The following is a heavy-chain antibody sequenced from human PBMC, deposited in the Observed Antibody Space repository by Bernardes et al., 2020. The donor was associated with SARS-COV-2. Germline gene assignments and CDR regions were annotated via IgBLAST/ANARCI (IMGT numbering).Heavy chain of an antibody. J-gene: IGHJ4*02. CDR2: ISSSGTTI. V-gene: IGHV3-48*03. D-gene: IGHD3-3*01. CDR1: GFTFSNFE. CDR3: ASDREYDFWSGYYPFDY. Sequence: GRSLRLSCAASGFTFSNFEMNWVRQAPGQGLESVSYISSSGTTIYYADSVRGRFTISRDNAKNSLYLQMNSLRAEDTAVYYCASDREYDFWSGYYPFDYWGQGTLVTVSS.